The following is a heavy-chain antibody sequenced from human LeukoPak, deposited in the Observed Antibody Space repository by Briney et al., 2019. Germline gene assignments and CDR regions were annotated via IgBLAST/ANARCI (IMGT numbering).Heavy chain of an antibody. CDR2: ISSSSSYI. CDR3: ARGVDTAMVNSAY. CDR1: GFTFSSYS. Sequence: GGSLRLSCAASGFTFSSYSMNWVRQAPGKGLEWVSSISSSSSYIYYADSVKGRFTISRDNAKNSLYLQMNSLRAEDTAVYYCARGVDTAMVNSAYWGQGTLVTVSS. J-gene: IGHJ4*02. V-gene: IGHV3-21*01. D-gene: IGHD5-18*01.